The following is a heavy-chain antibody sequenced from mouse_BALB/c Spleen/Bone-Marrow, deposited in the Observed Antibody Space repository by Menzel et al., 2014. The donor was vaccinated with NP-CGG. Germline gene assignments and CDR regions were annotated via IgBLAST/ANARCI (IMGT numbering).Heavy chain of an antibody. J-gene: IGHJ3*01. V-gene: IGHV5-6*02. Sequence: EVNVVESGGDLVKPGGSLKLSCAASGFTFSSYGMSWVRQTPDKRLEWVATINSGGSYTYYSDRVKGRFTISRDNAKNTLYLQMSSLKSEDTAMYYCARRGLYDGSAWFAYWGQGTLVTVSA. CDR2: INSGGSYT. CDR1: GFTFSSYG. D-gene: IGHD2-3*01. CDR3: ARRGLYDGSAWFAY.